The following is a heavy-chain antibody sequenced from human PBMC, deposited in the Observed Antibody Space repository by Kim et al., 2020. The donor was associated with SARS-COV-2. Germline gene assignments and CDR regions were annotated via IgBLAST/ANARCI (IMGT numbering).Heavy chain of an antibody. Sequence: AESVKGRFTISRDNSKNTLYLQMNSLRAEDTAVYYCARDGMSSGSYLFDYWGQGTLVTVSS. V-gene: IGHV3-53*01. J-gene: IGHJ4*02. D-gene: IGHD3-10*01. CDR3: ARDGMSSGSYLFDY.